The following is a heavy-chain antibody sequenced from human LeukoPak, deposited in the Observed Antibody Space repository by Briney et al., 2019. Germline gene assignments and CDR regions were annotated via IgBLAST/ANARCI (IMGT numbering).Heavy chain of an antibody. Sequence: GASVKVSCKPSGYTFTDYYIHWVRQAPGQGLEWMGWISPNSGGADYAQKFQGGVTMTRDTSISTAYMELSRLRSDDTAVYYCARGGYGSTWYGLDVWGQGTTVTVSS. CDR3: ARGGYGSTWYGLDV. CDR1: GYTFTDYY. D-gene: IGHD6-13*01. V-gene: IGHV1-2*02. CDR2: ISPNSGGA. J-gene: IGHJ6*02.